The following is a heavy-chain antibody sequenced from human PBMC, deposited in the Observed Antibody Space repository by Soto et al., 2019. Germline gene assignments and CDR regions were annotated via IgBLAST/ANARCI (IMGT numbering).Heavy chain of an antibody. Sequence: GGSLRLSCAASGFTFSSYAMSWVRQAPGKGLEWVSAISGSGGSTYYADSVKGRFTISRDNSKNTLYLQMNSLRAEDTAVYYCAKSGIGGSGYYYYYYMDVWGKGTTVTVS. CDR3: AKSGIGGSGYYYYYYMDV. CDR1: GFTFSSYA. V-gene: IGHV3-23*01. J-gene: IGHJ6*03. CDR2: ISGSGGST. D-gene: IGHD3-10*01.